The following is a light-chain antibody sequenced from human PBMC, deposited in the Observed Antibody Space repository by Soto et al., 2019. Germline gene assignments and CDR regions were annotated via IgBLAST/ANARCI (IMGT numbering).Light chain of an antibody. J-gene: IGKJ2*01. CDR3: HYYGSSLPDN. CDR2: SAS. V-gene: IGKV3-20*01. Sequence: VLTQSPCSLSLSPGERGTLSCRASQSISSYLVAWYQKTPGQATRLIIFSASKRATVIPDRFSGCASGTDIFNDSGSGTDFTLTLSRLEPEDFAGYYCHYYGSSLPDNFGQGTKREIK. CDR1: QSISSYL.